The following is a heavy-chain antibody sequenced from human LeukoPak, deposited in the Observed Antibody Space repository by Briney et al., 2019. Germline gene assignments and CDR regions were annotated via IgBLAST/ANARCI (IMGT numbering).Heavy chain of an antibody. CDR1: GDSISSGDYY. D-gene: IGHD5-12*01. CDR2: ISSSGST. CDR3: ARSCRILDIVATIRARLGGNGFDI. Sequence: PSQTLSLTCTVSGDSISSGDYYWSWIRQPAGKGLEWIGRISSSGSTNYNPSLKSRVTISVDTSKNQLSLKLSSVTAADKAVYYCARSCRILDIVATIRARLGGNGFDIWGQGTMVTVSS. J-gene: IGHJ3*02. V-gene: IGHV4-61*02.